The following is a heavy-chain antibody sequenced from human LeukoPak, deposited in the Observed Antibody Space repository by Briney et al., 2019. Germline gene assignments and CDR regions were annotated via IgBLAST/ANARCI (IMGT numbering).Heavy chain of an antibody. D-gene: IGHD3/OR15-3a*01. CDR1: GGSISSSSYY. CDR3: ARRARGGLDPGSFDY. CDR2: IYYSGST. Sequence: SETLSLTCTVPGGSISSSSYYWGWIRQPPGKGLEWIGSIYYSGSTYYNPSLKSRVTISVDTSKNQFSLKLSSVTAADTAVYYCARRARGGLDPGSFDYWGQGTLVTVSS. V-gene: IGHV4-39*01. J-gene: IGHJ4*02.